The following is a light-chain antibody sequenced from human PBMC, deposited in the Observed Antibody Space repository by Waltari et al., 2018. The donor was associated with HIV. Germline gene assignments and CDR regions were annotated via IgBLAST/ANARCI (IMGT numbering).Light chain of an antibody. CDR3: SSYTRSGTYV. CDR2: DVS. Sequence: QSALTQPASVSGSPGQSITISCTGTSTYVGGYNYVSWYHQKPGNAPKFIIYDVSSRPSGVSNRFSGSKSDKTASLTISGLQAEDEADYYCSSYTRSGTYVFGTGTKVTVL. J-gene: IGLJ1*01. V-gene: IGLV2-14*03. CDR1: STYVGGYNY.